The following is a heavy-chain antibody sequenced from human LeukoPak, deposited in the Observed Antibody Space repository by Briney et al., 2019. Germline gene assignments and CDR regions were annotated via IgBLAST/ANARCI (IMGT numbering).Heavy chain of an antibody. CDR2: MSYGGSNE. J-gene: IGHJ4*02. CDR1: GFTFSDYA. V-gene: IGHV3-30-3*01. CDR3: ARGAPPDY. Sequence: PGGSLRLSCAASGFTFSDYATYWVRQAPGKGLEWVASMSYGGSNEYYADSVKGRFTISRDNSKNTLYLQMNSLRTEDTAVYYCARGAPPDYWGQGTLVTVSS.